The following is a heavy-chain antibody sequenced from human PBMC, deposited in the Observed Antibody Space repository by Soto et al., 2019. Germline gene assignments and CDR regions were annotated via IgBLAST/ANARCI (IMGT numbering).Heavy chain of an antibody. CDR2: INAGNGNT. Sequence: GASVKVSCKASGYTFTSYAMHWVRQAPGQRLEWMGWINAGNGNTKYSQKFQGRVTITRDTSASTAYMELSSLRSEDTAVYYCARGYTGYSSRWYVAYWGQGTLVTVSS. V-gene: IGHV1-3*01. CDR1: GYTFTSYA. J-gene: IGHJ4*02. CDR3: ARGYTGYSSRWYVAY. D-gene: IGHD6-19*01.